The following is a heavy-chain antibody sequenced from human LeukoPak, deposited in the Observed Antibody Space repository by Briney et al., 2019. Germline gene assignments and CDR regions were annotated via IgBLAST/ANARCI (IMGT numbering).Heavy chain of an antibody. D-gene: IGHD3-10*01. CDR3: ARDLRGTFPYYYYMDV. CDR2: IKQDGSEK. V-gene: IGHV3-7*01. Sequence: GGSLRLSCAASGFTFSSFWMSWVSQAPGKGLEWVANIKQDGSEKYYVDSVRGRFTISRDNAKNSLYLQMNSLRAEDTAVYYCARDLRGTFPYYYYMDVWGKGTTVTVS. J-gene: IGHJ6*03. CDR1: GFTFSSFW.